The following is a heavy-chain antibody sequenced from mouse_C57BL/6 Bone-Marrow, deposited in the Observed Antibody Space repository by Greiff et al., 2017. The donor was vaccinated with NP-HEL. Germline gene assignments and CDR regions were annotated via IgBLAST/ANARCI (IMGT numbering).Heavy chain of an antibody. Sequence: VKLMESGAELAKPGDSVQLSCKASGYTFTSYWMHWVKQRPGQGLEWIGYINPSSGNNKYNQKFKDKATLTADKSSSTAYMQLSSLTYEDSAVYYCARYDSSGPCWGQGTSVTVSS. V-gene: IGHV1-7*01. CDR1: GYTFTSYW. D-gene: IGHD3-2*02. CDR3: ARYDSSGPC. J-gene: IGHJ4*01. CDR2: INPSSGNN.